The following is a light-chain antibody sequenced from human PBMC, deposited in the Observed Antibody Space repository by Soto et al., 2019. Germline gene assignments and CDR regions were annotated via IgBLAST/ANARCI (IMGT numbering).Light chain of an antibody. CDR2: AAS. Sequence: DIQLTQSPSFLSPSIGESVTITCRASQVISTSLAWYQVKPGKAPKLLIYAASTLESGVPSRFSATVSGTEFSLKITSLQPEDFATYYCQQLFDSPITVGQGTRLEIK. CDR3: QQLFDSPIT. J-gene: IGKJ5*01. CDR1: QVISTS. V-gene: IGKV1-9*01.